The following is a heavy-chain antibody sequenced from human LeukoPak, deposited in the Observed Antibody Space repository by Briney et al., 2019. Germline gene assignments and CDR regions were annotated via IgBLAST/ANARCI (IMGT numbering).Heavy chain of an antibody. CDR3: ATRIAHDAFDI. D-gene: IGHD6-13*01. CDR1: GCSISSYY. J-gene: IGHJ3*02. V-gene: IGHV4-59*08. CDR2: IYYSGST. Sequence: SETLSLTCTVSGCSISSYYWSWIRQPPGKGLEWIGYIYYSGSTNYNPSLKSRVTISVDTSKNQFSLKLSSVTAADTAVYYCATRIAHDAFDIWGQGTMVTVSS.